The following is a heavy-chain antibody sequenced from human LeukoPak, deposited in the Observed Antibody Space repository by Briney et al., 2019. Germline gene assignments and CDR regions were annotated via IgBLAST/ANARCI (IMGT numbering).Heavy chain of an antibody. V-gene: IGHV3-21*01. Sequence: PGGSLRLSCAASGFTFSSYSMNWVRQAPGKGLEWVSSISSSSSYIYYADSVKGRFTISRDNAKNSLYLQMNSLRAEDTAVYYCASIYCSGGSCSGPFDYWGQGTLVTVSS. CDR1: GFTFSSYS. CDR3: ASIYCSGGSCSGPFDY. D-gene: IGHD2-15*01. CDR2: ISSSSSYI. J-gene: IGHJ4*02.